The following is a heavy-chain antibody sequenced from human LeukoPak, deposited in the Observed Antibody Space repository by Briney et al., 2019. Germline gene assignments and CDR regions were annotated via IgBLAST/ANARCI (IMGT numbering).Heavy chain of an antibody. V-gene: IGHV3-53*01. Sequence: GGSLRLSCAASGFTVSSTYMSWVRQAPGKGLEWVSLIYSDGTTFYADSVKGRFAISTDNSKNTLYLQMSSLRAEDTYVYYCARDSSSFPNYFDYWGQGTLITVSS. D-gene: IGHD3-3*02. J-gene: IGHJ4*02. CDR1: GFTVSSTY. CDR2: IYSDGTT. CDR3: ARDSSSFPNYFDY.